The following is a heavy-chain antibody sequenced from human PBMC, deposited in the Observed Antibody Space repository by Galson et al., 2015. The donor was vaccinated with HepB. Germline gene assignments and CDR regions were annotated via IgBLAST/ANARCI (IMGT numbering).Heavy chain of an antibody. D-gene: IGHD3-10*01. CDR3: ARVKRGEWYSYYYYGMDV. CDR1: GFRFNIYD. V-gene: IGHV3-23*01. Sequence: SLRLSCAASGFRFNIYDMSWVRQAPGKGLEWVSSIRGSGSRTYYADSVKGRFTISRDNTKNSLYLQMNSLRAEDTAVYYCARVKRGEWYSYYYYGMDVWGQGTTVTVSS. J-gene: IGHJ6*02. CDR2: IRGSGSRT.